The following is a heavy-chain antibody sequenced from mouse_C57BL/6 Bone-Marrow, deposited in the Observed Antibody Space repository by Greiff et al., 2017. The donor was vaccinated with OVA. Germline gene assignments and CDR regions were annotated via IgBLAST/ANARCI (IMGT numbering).Heavy chain of an antibody. CDR2: IYPGSGNT. CDR1: GYTFTDYY. Sequence: VQLQESGAELVRPGASVKLSCKASGYTFTDYYINWVKQRPGQGLEWIARIYPGSGNTYYNEKFKGKATLTAEQSSSTAYMQLSSLTSEDSAVYCCARTGTSYCFDYWGQGTTLTVSA. CDR3: ARTGTSYCFDY. V-gene: IGHV1-76*01. D-gene: IGHD4-1*01. J-gene: IGHJ2*01.